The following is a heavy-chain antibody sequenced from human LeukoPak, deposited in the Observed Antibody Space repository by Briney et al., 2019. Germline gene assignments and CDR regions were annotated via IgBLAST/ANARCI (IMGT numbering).Heavy chain of an antibody. J-gene: IGHJ4*02. CDR2: ISGSGGSS. CDR3: AKDMVLWFGEYDY. Sequence: GGSLRLSCAASGFTFSSYAMSWVRQAPGKGLEWVSDISGSGGSSYYADSVKGRFTICRDNSKNTLYLQMNSLRAEDTAVYYCAKDMVLWFGEYDYWGQGTLVTVSS. CDR1: GFTFSSYA. D-gene: IGHD3-10*01. V-gene: IGHV3-23*01.